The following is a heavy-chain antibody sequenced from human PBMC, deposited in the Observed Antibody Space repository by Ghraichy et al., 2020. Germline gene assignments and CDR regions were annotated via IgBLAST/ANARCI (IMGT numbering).Heavy chain of an antibody. Sequence: GGSLRLDCAASGFTFSSYGMHWVRQAPGKGLEWVAVIWYDGSNKYYADSVKGRFTISRDNSKNTLYLQMNSLRAEDTAVYYCAKGPFWGDIGSMDVWGQGTTVTVSS. CDR2: IWYDGSNK. CDR1: GFTFSSYG. V-gene: IGHV3-33*06. CDR3: AKGPFWGDIGSMDV. D-gene: IGHD2-15*01. J-gene: IGHJ6*02.